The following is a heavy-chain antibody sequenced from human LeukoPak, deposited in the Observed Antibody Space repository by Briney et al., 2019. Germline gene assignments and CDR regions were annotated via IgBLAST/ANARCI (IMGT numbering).Heavy chain of an antibody. V-gene: IGHV4-34*01. J-gene: IGHJ4*02. Sequence: SETLSLTCAVYGGSFSGYYWSWVRQPPGKGLEWIGEINHSGSTNYNPSLKSRVTISVDTSKNQFSLKLSSVTAADTAVYYCARGPRSGWPTTGWGQGTLVTVSS. CDR2: INHSGST. CDR1: GGSFSGYY. CDR3: ARGPRSGWPTTG. D-gene: IGHD6-19*01.